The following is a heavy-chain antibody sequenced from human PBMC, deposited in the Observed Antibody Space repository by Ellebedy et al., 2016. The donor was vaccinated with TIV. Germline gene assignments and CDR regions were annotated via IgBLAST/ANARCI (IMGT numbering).Heavy chain of an antibody. J-gene: IGHJ6*02. CDR2: INPGDGYT. CDR1: GYTFTSHY. CDR3: ARGLVVVAASWGMDV. Sequence: ASVKVSCKASGYTFTSHYMYWVRQAPGQGLEWVGFINPGDGYTSNAQKFQGRVTLTRDTSTSTVYMQLSSLRSEDTAVYYCARGLVVVAASWGMDVWGRGTTVTVSS. V-gene: IGHV1-46*01. D-gene: IGHD2-15*01.